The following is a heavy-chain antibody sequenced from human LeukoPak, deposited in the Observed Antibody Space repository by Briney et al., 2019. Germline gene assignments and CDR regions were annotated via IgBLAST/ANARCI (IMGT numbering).Heavy chain of an antibody. CDR3: ARGGYYYGSGSYYNDY. CDR1: GYTFTSYD. V-gene: IGHV1-8*01. D-gene: IGHD3-10*01. Sequence: ASVTVSCKASGYTFTSYDINWVRQAPGQGLGWMGWMNPNSGNTVYAQKFQGRVTMTRNTSISTAYMELSSLRSEDTAVYYCARGGYYYGSGSYYNDYWGQGTLVTVSS. J-gene: IGHJ4*02. CDR2: MNPNSGNT.